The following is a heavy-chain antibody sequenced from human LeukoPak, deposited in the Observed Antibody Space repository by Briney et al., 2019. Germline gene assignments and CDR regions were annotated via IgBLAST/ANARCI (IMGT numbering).Heavy chain of an antibody. Sequence: GGSLRLSCAASGFTFSSYGMHWVRQAPGKGLEWVAFIRYDGSNKYYADSVKGRFTISRDNAKNSLYLQINSLRAEDTAVYYCARAGDGYNDAFDIWGQGTMVTVSS. CDR1: GFTFSSYG. J-gene: IGHJ3*02. CDR3: ARAGDGYNDAFDI. V-gene: IGHV3-30*02. D-gene: IGHD5-24*01. CDR2: IRYDGSNK.